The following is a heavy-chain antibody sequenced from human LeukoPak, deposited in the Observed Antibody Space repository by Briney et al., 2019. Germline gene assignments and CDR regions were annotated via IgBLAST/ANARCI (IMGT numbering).Heavy chain of an antibody. CDR1: GGSVSNHY. Sequence: SETLSLTCTVSGGSVSNHYWTWIRQPPGKGLEWIGHLYYSGPTNYNPSLKSRVTISVDTSKTQFSLKLTSVTAADTALYYCAPGLGWLPDYWGQGTLVTVSS. V-gene: IGHV4-59*02. D-gene: IGHD5-12*01. J-gene: IGHJ4*02. CDR3: APGLGWLPDY. CDR2: LYYSGPT.